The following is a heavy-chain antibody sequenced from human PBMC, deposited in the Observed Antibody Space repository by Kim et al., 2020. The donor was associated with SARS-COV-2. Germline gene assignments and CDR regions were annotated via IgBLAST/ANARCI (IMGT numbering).Heavy chain of an antibody. CDR2: A. D-gene: IGHD6-6*01. J-gene: IGHJ4*02. Sequence: ANYAREFQGRVTITADESTSAAYMELSSLRSEDTAVYYCASSIAARPGDYWGQGTLVTVSS. CDR3: ASSIAARPGDY. V-gene: IGHV1-69*01.